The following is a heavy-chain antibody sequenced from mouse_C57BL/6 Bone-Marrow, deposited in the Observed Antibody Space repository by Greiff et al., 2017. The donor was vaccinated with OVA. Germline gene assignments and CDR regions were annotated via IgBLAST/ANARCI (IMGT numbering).Heavy chain of an antibody. CDR1: GYTFTGYW. D-gene: IGHD1-1*01. V-gene: IGHV1-50*01. CDR2: IDPSDSDT. J-gene: IGHJ3*01. Sequence: VQLVESGAELVKPGASVKLSCKASGYTFTGYWMQWVKQRPGQGLEWIGEIDPSDSDTNYNQKFKGKATLTVDTSSSTAYMQLSSLTSEDSAVYYCARGGYYGSSPWFAYWGQGTLVTVSA. CDR3: ARGGYYGSSPWFAY.